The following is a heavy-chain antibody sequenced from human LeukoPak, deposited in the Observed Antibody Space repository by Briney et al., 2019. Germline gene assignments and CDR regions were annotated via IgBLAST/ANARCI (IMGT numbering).Heavy chain of an antibody. J-gene: IGHJ4*02. CDR1: GFTFSSSA. V-gene: IGHV3-23*01. CDR2: ISGSGSGGST. Sequence: GGSLRLSCAASGFTFSSSAMSWVRQAPGKGLEWVSSISGSGSGGSTYYADSVKGRFTISRDNAKNSLYLQMNSLRAEDTAVYYCARDVGDSSGYYWWYFDYWGQGTLVTVSS. D-gene: IGHD3-22*01. CDR3: ARDVGDSSGYYWWYFDY.